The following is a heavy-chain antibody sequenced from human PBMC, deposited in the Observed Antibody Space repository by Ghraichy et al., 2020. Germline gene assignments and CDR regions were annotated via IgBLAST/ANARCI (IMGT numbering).Heavy chain of an antibody. D-gene: IGHD2-15*01. J-gene: IGHJ5*02. CDR3: AKARCNCSGATSPPYNWFDP. CDR2: ISAGGGSA. CDR1: GLTFSSYA. V-gene: IGHV3-23*01. Sequence: GGSLRLSCVASGLTFSSYAMTWVRQAPGKGLEWVSSISAGGGSAYYADSVKGRFSISRDNSKDTMYLQMNSLRAEDAAVYFCAKARCNCSGATSPPYNWFDPWGQGTLVTVSS.